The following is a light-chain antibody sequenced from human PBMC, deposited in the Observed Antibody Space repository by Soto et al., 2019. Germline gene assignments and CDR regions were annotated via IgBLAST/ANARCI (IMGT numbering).Light chain of an antibody. CDR2: DAS. CDR3: QQRSSALT. J-gene: IGKJ5*01. Sequence: EIVLTQSPATLSLSPGERATLSCRASQSVSSHLAWFQQRPGQAPRLLIYDASNRATSIPARFSGSGSGTRCIRKMCTRACEESAVYYCQQRSSALTFSQGTRLEIK. V-gene: IGKV3-11*01. CDR1: QSVSSH.